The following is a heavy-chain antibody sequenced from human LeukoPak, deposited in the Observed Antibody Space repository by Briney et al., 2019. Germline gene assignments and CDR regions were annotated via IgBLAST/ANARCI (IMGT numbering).Heavy chain of an antibody. Sequence: SETLSLTCVVYGGSFSGYYWSWIRQPPGKGLEWIGSIYHSGSTYYNPSLKSRVTISVDTSKNQFSLKLSSVTAADTAVYYCARSTVVNNLDYWGQGTLVTVSS. V-gene: IGHV4-34*01. D-gene: IGHD2-21*01. CDR3: ARSTVVNNLDY. CDR2: IYHSGST. CDR1: GGSFSGYY. J-gene: IGHJ4*02.